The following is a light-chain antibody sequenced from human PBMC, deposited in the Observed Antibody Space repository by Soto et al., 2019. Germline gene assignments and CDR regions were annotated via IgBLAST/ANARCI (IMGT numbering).Light chain of an antibody. V-gene: IGLV2-8*01. Sequence: QSALTQPPSASGSPGQSVTISCTGTKNDIGVYNYVSWYQQHPDKAPKLMIHEVSKRPSGVPDRFSASKSGNTASLTVSGLQAEDEADYYCSSHGGSNNFYVFGTGTKLTVL. CDR3: SSHGGSNNFYV. CDR2: EVS. J-gene: IGLJ1*01. CDR1: KNDIGVYNY.